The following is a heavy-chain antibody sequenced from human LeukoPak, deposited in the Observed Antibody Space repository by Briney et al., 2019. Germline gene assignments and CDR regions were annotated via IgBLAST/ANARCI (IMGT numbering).Heavy chain of an antibody. V-gene: IGHV6-1*01. J-gene: IGHJ4*02. CDR2: AYYRSRWYY. D-gene: IGHD3-16*01. CDR3: ARARKDVDYDYYFDY. CDR1: GDSVSSNSAA. Sequence: SQTLSLTCAISGDSVSSNSAAWNWIRQSPSRGLEWLGRAYYRSRWYYDYAVSVKSRITIKPDTSENQFSLQLNSVTPEDTAVYYCARARKDVDYDYYFDYWGQGTLVTVSS.